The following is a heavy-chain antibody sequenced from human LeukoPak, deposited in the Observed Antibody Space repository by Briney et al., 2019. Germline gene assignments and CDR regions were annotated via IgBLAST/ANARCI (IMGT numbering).Heavy chain of an antibody. CDR2: INPNSGGT. D-gene: IGHD4-17*01. CDR3: ARDQATVTTPWVES. V-gene: IGHV1-2*02. Sequence: ASVKVSCKASGYTFTNYYIHWVRRAPGQGLEWMGWINPNSGGTNSAQKFQGRVTMTRDTSISTAYMELSRLRSDDTAVYYCARDQATVTTPWVESWGQGSLVTVSS. CDR1: GYTFTNYY. J-gene: IGHJ4*02.